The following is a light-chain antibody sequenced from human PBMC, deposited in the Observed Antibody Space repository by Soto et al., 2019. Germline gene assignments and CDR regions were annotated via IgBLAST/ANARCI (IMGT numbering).Light chain of an antibody. CDR2: AAS. J-gene: IGKJ4*01. V-gene: IGKV1-8*01. CDR1: QGISSY. CDR3: QQYYSYPLT. Sequence: AIRMTQSPSSFSASTGDRVTITCRASQGISSYLAWYQQKPGKAPKLLIYAASTLQSGVPSRCSGSGSGTDFTLTISFLQSEDFATYYCQQYYSYPLTFGGGTKVEIK.